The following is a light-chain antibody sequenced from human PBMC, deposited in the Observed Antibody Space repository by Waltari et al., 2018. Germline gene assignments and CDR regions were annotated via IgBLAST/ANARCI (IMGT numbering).Light chain of an antibody. Sequence: QSALTQPASVSGSPGQSITISCTGTSSDVGPYSYVSWYQHHPGTAPKLMIFDVSNRPSGVSDRFSGSKSGNTASLTISGLQAEDEADYYCSSFTTTSTWVFGGGTKLTVL. CDR2: DVS. J-gene: IGLJ3*02. CDR1: SSDVGPYSY. V-gene: IGLV2-14*03. CDR3: SSFTTTSTWV.